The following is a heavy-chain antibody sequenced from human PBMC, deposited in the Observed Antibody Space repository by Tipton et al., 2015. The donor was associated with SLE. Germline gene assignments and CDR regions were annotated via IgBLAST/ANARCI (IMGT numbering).Heavy chain of an antibody. V-gene: IGHV3-23*01. CDR1: GFTFSSYA. Sequence: SLRLSCAASGFTFSSYAMSWVRQAPGKGLEWVSAISGSGGSTYYADSVKGRFTISRDNSKNTLYLQMNSLRAEDTAVYYCAKGYFYDSSGYSYPPTYYSYYVMDVWCQGTTVTVSS. D-gene: IGHD3-22*01. CDR2: ISGSGGST. J-gene: IGHJ6*02. CDR3: AKGYFYDSSGYSYPPTYYSYYVMDV.